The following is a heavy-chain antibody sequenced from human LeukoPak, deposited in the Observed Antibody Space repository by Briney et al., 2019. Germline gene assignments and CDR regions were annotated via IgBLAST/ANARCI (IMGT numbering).Heavy chain of an antibody. CDR3: AKGEEVMTTVTTTLDY. D-gene: IGHD4-17*01. Sequence: GGSLRLSCAASGFTFSSYGMHWVRQAPGKGLEWVAVISYDGSNKYYADSVKGRFTISRDNSKNTLYLQMNSLRAEDTAVYYCAKGEEVMTTVTTTLDYWGQGTLVTVSS. CDR2: ISYDGSNK. V-gene: IGHV3-30*18. CDR1: GFTFSSYG. J-gene: IGHJ4*02.